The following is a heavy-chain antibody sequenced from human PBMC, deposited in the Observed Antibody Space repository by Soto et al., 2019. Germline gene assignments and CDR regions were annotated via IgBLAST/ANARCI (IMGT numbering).Heavy chain of an antibody. V-gene: IGHV1-46*01. CDR1: GYTFTSYY. CDR2: INPSGGST. J-gene: IGHJ6*02. D-gene: IGHD3-3*01. CDR3: ARDSPYYDFWSGLSYGMDV. Sequence: QVQLVQSGAEVKKPGASVKVSCKASGYTFTSYYMHWVRQAPGQGLEWMGIINPSGGSTSYAQKFQGRVTMTRDTSTSTVYMGLSSLRSEDTAVYYCARDSPYYDFWSGLSYGMDVWGQGTTVTVSS.